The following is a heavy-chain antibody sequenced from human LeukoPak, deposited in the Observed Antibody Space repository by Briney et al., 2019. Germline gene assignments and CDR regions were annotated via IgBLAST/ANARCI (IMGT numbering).Heavy chain of an antibody. J-gene: IGHJ4*02. CDR3: AKDGSGCSGGSCYQNFDY. V-gene: IGHV3-23*01. Sequence: GGSLRLSCAASGFTFSTYWMTWVRQAPGKGLEWVSGISGSGGSTYYADSVKGRFTISRDNSKNTLYLQMNSLRAEDTAVYYCAKDGSGCSGGSCYQNFDYWGQGTLVTVSS. CDR1: GFTFSTYW. D-gene: IGHD2-15*01. CDR2: ISGSGGST.